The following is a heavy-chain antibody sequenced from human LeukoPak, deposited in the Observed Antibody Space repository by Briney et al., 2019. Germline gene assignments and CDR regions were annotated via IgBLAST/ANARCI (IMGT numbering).Heavy chain of an antibody. CDR1: GGSISSHY. J-gene: IGHJ4*02. Sequence: SETLSLTCTVSGGSISSHYWSWIRQPPGKGLEWIGYIDYIGSANYSPSLKSRVTISRDTSKNQFSLRLTSVTAADTAVYYCARRATSLSTDSWGQGTLVTVSS. V-gene: IGHV4-59*11. CDR3: ARRATSLSTDS. CDR2: IDYIGSA.